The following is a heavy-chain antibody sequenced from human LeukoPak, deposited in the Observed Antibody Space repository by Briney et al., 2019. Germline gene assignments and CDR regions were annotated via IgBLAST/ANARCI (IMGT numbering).Heavy chain of an antibody. J-gene: IGHJ6*02. CDR1: GGSFSGHY. CDR2: INDSGTT. V-gene: IGHV4-34*01. CDR3: ASSRTYDDISGWNYGMDV. D-gene: IGHD3-22*01. Sequence: PSETLSLTCAVYGGSFSGHYWSWIRQPPGKGLEWIGEINDSGTTNYNPSLKSRITISIDMSKNQFSLRLSSVTAADTAVYYCASSRTYDDISGWNYGMDVWGQGTTVTVSS.